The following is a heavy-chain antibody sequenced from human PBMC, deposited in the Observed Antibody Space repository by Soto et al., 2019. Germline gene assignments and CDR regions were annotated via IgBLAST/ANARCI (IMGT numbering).Heavy chain of an antibody. CDR3: ARSALQAAINNWFDP. D-gene: IGHD2-2*01. Sequence: SVKVSFKASGGIFISYGISWVRQSPGQGLEWMGGTIPFFGTANYAQKFQARVTITADKSTSTAYMELSSLRSEDTAVYYCARSALQAAINNWFDPWGQGTLVTVSS. J-gene: IGHJ5*02. V-gene: IGHV1-69*06. CDR1: GGIFISYG. CDR2: TIPFFGTA.